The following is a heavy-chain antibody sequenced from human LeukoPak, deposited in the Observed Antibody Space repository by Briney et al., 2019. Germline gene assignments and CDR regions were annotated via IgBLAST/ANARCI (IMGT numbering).Heavy chain of an antibody. CDR1: GGSISSSTYY. CDR2: IYYRGST. J-gene: IGHJ4*02. CDR3: ARDSGGYDFDY. D-gene: IGHD2-15*01. V-gene: IGHV4-39*02. Sequence: SETLSLTCTVSGGSISSSTYYWGWIRQPPGKGLEWIGNIYYRGSTYYNPSLKSRVTISVDTSKNQFSLKLSSVTAADTAIYYCARDSGGYDFDYWGQGTLVTVSS.